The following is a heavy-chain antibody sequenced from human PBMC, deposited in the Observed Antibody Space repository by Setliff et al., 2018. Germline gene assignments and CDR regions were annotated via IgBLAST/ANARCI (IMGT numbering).Heavy chain of an antibody. J-gene: IGHJ5*02. D-gene: IGHD6-19*01. CDR2: ISSNGGST. CDR1: GFTFSSYA. CDR3: ARSRTGEYSSGWLSWFDP. V-gene: IGHV3-64*01. Sequence: PGGSLRLSCAASGFTFSSYAMHWVRQAPGKGLEYVSAISSNGGSTYYANSVKGRFTISRDNSKNTLYLQMGSLRAEDMAVYYCARSRTGEYSSGWLSWFDPWGQGTLVTVSS.